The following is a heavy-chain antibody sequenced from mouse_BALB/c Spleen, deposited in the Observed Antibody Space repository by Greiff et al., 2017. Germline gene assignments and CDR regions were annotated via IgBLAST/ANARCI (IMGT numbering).Heavy chain of an antibody. J-gene: IGHJ4*01. CDR2: ISSGGGST. CDR1: GFAFSSYD. V-gene: IGHV5-12-1*01. Sequence: EVMLVESGGGLVKPGGSLKLSCAASGFAFSSYDMSWVRQTPEKRLEWVAYISSGGGSTYYPDTVKGRVTIARDNAKNTLYLQMSSLKSEDTAMYYCARIGTTASPMDYWGQGTSVTVSA. D-gene: IGHD1-2*01. CDR3: ARIGTTASPMDY.